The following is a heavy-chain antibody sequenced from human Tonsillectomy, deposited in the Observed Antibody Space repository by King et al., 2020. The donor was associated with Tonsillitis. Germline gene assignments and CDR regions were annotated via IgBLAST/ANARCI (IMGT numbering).Heavy chain of an antibody. CDR3: TTRPGDPEGFDY. D-gene: IGHD7-27*01. CDR1: GFTFSNTL. V-gene: IGHV3-15*07. CDR2: IKSKTDGGDT. Sequence: VQLVESGGGLGKPGGSLRLSCAASGFTFSNTLKNGVRQAPGKGLEWVGCIKSKTDGGDTEYAAPVKGRFTISRDDSKNTLYLQMNSLKTEDTAVYYCTTRPGDPEGFDYWGQGTLVTVSS. J-gene: IGHJ4*02.